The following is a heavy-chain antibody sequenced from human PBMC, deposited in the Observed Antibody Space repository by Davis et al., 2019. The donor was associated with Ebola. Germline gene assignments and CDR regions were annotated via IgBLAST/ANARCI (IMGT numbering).Heavy chain of an antibody. V-gene: IGHV4-4*02. Sequence: SETLSLTCPVSGGSTSSSNWWCWVRQPPGKGMEWIGEIYHSGSTNYNPSLKSRVTISVDTSKNQFSLKLSSVTAADTAVYYCATAHPLGDWYFDLWGRGTLVTVSS. CDR3: ATAHPLGDWYFDL. D-gene: IGHD3-16*01. J-gene: IGHJ2*01. CDR2: IYHSGST. CDR1: GGSTSSSNW.